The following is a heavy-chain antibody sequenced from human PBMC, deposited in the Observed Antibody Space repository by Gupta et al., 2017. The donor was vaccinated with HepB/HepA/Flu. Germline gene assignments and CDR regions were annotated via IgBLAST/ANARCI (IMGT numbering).Heavy chain of an antibody. Sequence: QVQLVQSGAEVKKPGSSVKVSCMASAGTFSSYAISWVRQARGQGLEWMGRIIPILGIANYAQKFQGRVTITADKSTSTAYMELSSLRSEDTAVYYCARDLGYYYDSSGYYFDYWGQGTLVTVSS. CDR3: ARDLGYYYDSSGYYFDY. CDR1: AGTFSSYA. J-gene: IGHJ4*02. D-gene: IGHD3-22*01. CDR2: IIPILGIA. V-gene: IGHV1-69*04.